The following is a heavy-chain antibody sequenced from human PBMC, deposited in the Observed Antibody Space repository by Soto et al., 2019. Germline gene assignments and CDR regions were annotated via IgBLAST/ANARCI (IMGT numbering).Heavy chain of an antibody. CDR2: IKQDGSEK. CDR1: GFTFSSYW. V-gene: IGHV3-7*01. Sequence: GGSLRLSCAASGFTFSSYWMSWVRQAPGKGLEWVANIKQDGSEKYYVDSVKGRFTISRDNAKNSLYLQMNSLRAEDTAVYYCARRSYDYGDYWYFDYWGQGTLVTVSS. J-gene: IGHJ4*02. CDR3: ARRSYDYGDYWYFDY. D-gene: IGHD4-17*01.